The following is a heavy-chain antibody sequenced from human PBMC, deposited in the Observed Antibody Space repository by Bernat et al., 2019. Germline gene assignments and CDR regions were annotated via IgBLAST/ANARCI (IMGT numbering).Heavy chain of an antibody. CDR2: INHSGST. D-gene: IGHD1-26*01. V-gene: IGHV4-34*01. J-gene: IGHJ4*02. Sequence: VQLQQWGAGLLKPSETLSLTCAVYGGSFSGYYWSWIRQPPGKGLEWIGEINHSGSTNYNPSLKSRVTISVDTSKNQFSLKLSSVTAADTAVYYCARLSGSDPHAVDYWGQGTLVTVSS. CDR3: ARLSGSDPHAVDY. CDR1: GGSFSGYY.